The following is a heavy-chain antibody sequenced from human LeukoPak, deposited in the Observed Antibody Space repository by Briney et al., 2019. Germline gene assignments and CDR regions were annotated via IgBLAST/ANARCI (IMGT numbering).Heavy chain of an antibody. CDR1: GGSISSYY. Sequence: PSETLSLTCTVSGGSISSYYWSWIRQPPGKGLEWIGYIHYSGSTNYNPSLKSRVTISVDTSKNQFSLNLSSVTAADTAVYYCARRFGSSHYYFDSWGQGTLVTVSS. J-gene: IGHJ4*02. D-gene: IGHD6-13*01. CDR3: ARRFGSSHYYFDS. V-gene: IGHV4-59*08. CDR2: IHYSGST.